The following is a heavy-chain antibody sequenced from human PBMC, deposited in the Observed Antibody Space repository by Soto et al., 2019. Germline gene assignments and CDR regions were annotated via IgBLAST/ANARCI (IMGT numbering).Heavy chain of an antibody. CDR3: ARACSSSWCFFAFDI. CDR2: IYYSGST. D-gene: IGHD6-13*01. V-gene: IGHV4-30-4*01. CDR1: GGSISSGDYY. Sequence: PSETLSLTCTVSGGSISSGDYYWSWIRQPPGKGLEWIGYIYYSGSTYYNPSLKSRVTISVDTSKNQFSLKLSSVTAADTAVYYCARACSSSWCFFAFDIWGQGTMVTVSS. J-gene: IGHJ3*02.